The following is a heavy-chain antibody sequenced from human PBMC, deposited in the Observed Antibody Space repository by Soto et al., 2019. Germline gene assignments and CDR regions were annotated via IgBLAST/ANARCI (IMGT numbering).Heavy chain of an antibody. J-gene: IGHJ4*02. CDR1: GFTFSTHA. D-gene: IGHD6-13*01. CDR2: LSDSGSIT. CDR3: AKEGRYAGSWPPGDY. V-gene: IGHV3-23*01. Sequence: EVQLLQSGGGLVQPGGSLRLSCTASGFTFSTHAMTWFRQAPGKGLEWVSNLSDSGSITYYADSVKGRFTISRDNSENTLYLQMNSLKVDDTAVYYCAKEGRYAGSWPPGDYWGQGTLVTVSS.